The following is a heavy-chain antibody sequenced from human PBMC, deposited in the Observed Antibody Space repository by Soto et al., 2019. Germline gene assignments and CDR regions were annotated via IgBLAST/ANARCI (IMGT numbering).Heavy chain of an antibody. CDR1: GFTFSSYG. Sequence: GGSLRLSCAASGFTFSSYGMNWVRQAPGKGLEWVSSISGTGSYIMYADSVKGRFTISRYNAKNSLYLQMNRLRAEDTAVYFCARDKEFLLFKWFDPRGQGTLCTVSS. CDR2: ISGTGSYI. CDR3: ARDKEFLLFKWFDP. D-gene: IGHD3-3*01. J-gene: IGHJ5*02. V-gene: IGHV3-21*01.